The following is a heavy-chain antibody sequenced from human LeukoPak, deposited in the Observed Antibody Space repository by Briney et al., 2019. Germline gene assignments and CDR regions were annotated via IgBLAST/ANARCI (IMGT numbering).Heavy chain of an antibody. J-gene: IGHJ4*02. D-gene: IGHD3-3*01. CDR3: ASGSPDGDFGVGPTPFDY. V-gene: IGHV1-69*06. Sequence: AASVKVSCKASGGTFRSYAISWVRQAPGQGLAWMGRIFPILGTAHDAQKFQGRVTITADKSTSTAYRELSSLRSEDTAVYYCASGSPDGDFGVGPTPFDYWGQGTLVTVSS. CDR1: GGTFRSYA. CDR2: IFPILGTA.